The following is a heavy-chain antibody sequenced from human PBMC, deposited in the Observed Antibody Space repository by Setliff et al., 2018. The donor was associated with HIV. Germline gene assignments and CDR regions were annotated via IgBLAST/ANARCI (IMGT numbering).Heavy chain of an antibody. J-gene: IGHJ6*03. Sequence: SETLSLTCAVYGGSFSGYYWGWIRQPPGKGLEWIGGIYYSGSTYYNPSLKSRVTISVDTSKNQFSLKLSSVTAADTAVYYCARHWVDSSSWSLYYYYYMDVWGKGTTVTVSS. D-gene: IGHD6-13*01. CDR1: GGSFSGYY. V-gene: IGHV4-34*01. CDR2: IYYSGST. CDR3: ARHWVDSSSWSLYYYYYMDV.